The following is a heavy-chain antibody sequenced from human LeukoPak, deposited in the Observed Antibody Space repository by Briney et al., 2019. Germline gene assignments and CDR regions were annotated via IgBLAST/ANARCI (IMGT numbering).Heavy chain of an antibody. CDR2: IYHSGTT. CDR3: ASSFYDRGYYFDY. Sequence: SETLSLTCAVSGGSITSTNWWTWVRQPPGKGLEWVGEIYHSGTTNYDPSLKSRVTISVDKSKNQFSLKLSSVTAADTAVYYCASSFYDRGYYFDYWGQGTLVTVSS. CDR1: GGSITSTNW. V-gene: IGHV4-4*02. D-gene: IGHD3-22*01. J-gene: IGHJ4*02.